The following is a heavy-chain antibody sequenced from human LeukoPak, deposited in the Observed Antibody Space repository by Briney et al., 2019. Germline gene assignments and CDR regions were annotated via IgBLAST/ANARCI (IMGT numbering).Heavy chain of an antibody. CDR3: ARVRCSGGSCHYYYYYYYMDV. Sequence: SETLSLTCTLAAGSISSSSYYWGWIREPPWKGLEGIGRVYDSESTHYNPSLQSRVTISIDTSKNQFYLQLRFVTAADTAVYYCARVRCSGGSCHYYYYYYYMDVWGKGTTVTVSS. V-gene: IGHV4-39*07. CDR1: AGSISSSSYY. D-gene: IGHD2-15*01. CDR2: VYDSEST. J-gene: IGHJ6*03.